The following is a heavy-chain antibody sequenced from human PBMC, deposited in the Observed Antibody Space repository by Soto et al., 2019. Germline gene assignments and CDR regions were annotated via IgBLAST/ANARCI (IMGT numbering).Heavy chain of an antibody. V-gene: IGHV1-46*03. CDR3: ARDTHRVVPAAGSIGGYDMDV. J-gene: IGHJ6*03. Sequence: QVQLVQSGAEVNKPGASVQVSCKESGYTFTSYYMHWVRQAPGQGLEWRGIIHPSGGSTSYAQKFQGRVTMTRDTCTCSVYMELSSLRSEDTAVYYCARDTHRVVPAAGSIGGYDMDVCCKGTTVTVAS. CDR1: GYTFTSYY. CDR2: IHPSGGST. D-gene: IGHD2-2*01.